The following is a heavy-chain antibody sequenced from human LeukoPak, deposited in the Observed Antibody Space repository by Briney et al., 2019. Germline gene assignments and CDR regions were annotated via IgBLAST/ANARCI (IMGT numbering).Heavy chain of an antibody. CDR3: ARVARYCSGGTCSWFDP. J-gene: IGHJ5*02. V-gene: IGHV3-7*01. CDR2: INQDGTEK. Sequence: GGSLRLSCAASGFSFSSKWMSWVRQAPGKGLEWVANINQDGTEKYYVDSLKGRFTISRDNAKNSLYLQMNSLRADDTAVYYCARVARYCSGGTCSWFDPWGQGTLVTISS. D-gene: IGHD2-15*01. CDR1: GFSFSSKW.